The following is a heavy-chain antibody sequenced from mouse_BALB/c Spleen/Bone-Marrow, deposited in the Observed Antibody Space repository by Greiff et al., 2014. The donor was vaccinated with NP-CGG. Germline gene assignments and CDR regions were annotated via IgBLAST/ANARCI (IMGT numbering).Heavy chain of an antibody. CDR1: GYSITSGYY. D-gene: IGHD2-3*01. V-gene: IGHV3-6*02. Sequence: EVKLVESXPGLVKPSQSLSLTCSVTGYSITSGYYWNWIRQFPGNKLEWMGYISYDGSNNYNPSLKNRISITRDTSKNQFFLKLNSVTTEDTATYYCARDWDGYYFDYWGQGTPLTASS. J-gene: IGHJ2*01. CDR2: ISYDGSN. CDR3: ARDWDGYYFDY.